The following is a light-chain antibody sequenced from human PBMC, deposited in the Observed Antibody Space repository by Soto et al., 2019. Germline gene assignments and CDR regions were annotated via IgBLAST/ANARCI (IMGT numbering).Light chain of an antibody. CDR2: GAS. CDR3: HQFESSLT. J-gene: IGKJ1*01. CDR1: QSVSSRF. Sequence: EIVLTQSPGSLSLSPGERATLSCRTSQSVSSRFIAWYQQQPGQAPRLLIFGASVRATGVPDRFSGSGSGTDFTLTISRLEPEDFAVYYCHQFESSLTFGQGTTVE. V-gene: IGKV3-20*01.